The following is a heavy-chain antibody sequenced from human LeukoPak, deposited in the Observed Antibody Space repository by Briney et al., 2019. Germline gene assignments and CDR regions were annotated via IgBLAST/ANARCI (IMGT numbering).Heavy chain of an antibody. CDR3: ARGAVQQLVLDY. Sequence: PSETLSLTCAVSGGSISSGGYSWSWIRQPPGKGLEWIGYIYHSGSTYYNPSLKSRVTISVDRSKNQFSLKLSSVTAADTAVYYCARGAVQQLVLDYWGQGTLVTVSS. CDR1: GGSISSGGYS. CDR2: IYHSGST. J-gene: IGHJ4*02. V-gene: IGHV4-30-2*01. D-gene: IGHD6-13*01.